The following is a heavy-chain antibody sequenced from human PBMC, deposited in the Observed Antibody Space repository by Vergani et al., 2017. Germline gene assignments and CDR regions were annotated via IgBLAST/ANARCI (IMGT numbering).Heavy chain of an antibody. J-gene: IGHJ4*02. CDR1: GFTFSSYG. V-gene: IGHV3-30*03. Sequence: QVQLVESGGGVVQPGRSLRLSCAASGFTFSSYGMHWVRQAPGKGLEWVAVISYDGSNKYYADSVKGRFTISRDNSKNTLYLQMNSLRAEDTAVYYCARDAYYYGSGSYYKAYYFDYWGQGTLVTVSS. CDR3: ARDAYYYGSGSYYKAYYFDY. CDR2: ISYDGSNK. D-gene: IGHD3-10*01.